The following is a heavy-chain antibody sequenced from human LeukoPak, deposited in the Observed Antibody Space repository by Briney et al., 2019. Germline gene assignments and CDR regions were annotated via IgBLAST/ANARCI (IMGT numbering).Heavy chain of an antibody. CDR3: ARGVAVTTRLGYFDY. Sequence: ASVKVSYKASGYTFTSYYMHWVRQAPGQGLEWMGVINPSGGSTSYAQKFQGRVTMTRDTSTSTVYMELSSLRSEDTAVYYCARGVAVTTRLGYFDYWGQGTLVTLSS. CDR2: INPSGGST. D-gene: IGHD4-17*01. J-gene: IGHJ4*02. CDR1: GYTFTSYY. V-gene: IGHV1-46*01.